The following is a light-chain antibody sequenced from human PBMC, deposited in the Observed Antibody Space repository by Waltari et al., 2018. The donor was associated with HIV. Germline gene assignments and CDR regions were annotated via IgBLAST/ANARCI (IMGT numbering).Light chain of an antibody. Sequence: QSALPQPPSVSRSPGQSVPISCTGTTTDIGGYNYVSWYQQHTGKAPKLIISEVSNQPSGVSVRVSGSESGTAASLSISGLQAEDEEDYYCCSYTSTTAFDVFGTGTRVSVL. J-gene: IGLJ1*01. CDR2: EVS. CDR1: TTDIGGYNY. V-gene: IGLV2-14*01. CDR3: CSYTSTTAFDV.